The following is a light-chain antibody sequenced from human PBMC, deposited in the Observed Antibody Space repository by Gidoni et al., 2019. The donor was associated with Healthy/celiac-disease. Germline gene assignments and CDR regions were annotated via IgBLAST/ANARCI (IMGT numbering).Light chain of an antibody. V-gene: IGKV1-5*03. Sequence: DIQLTQSPSTLSASVGDRVTITCRASQSISSWLAWYQQKPGKAPKLLIYKASSVESGVPSRFSGSGSGTEFTLTISSLQPDDFANYYCQQYNSYSGTFGQGTKVEIK. CDR2: KAS. CDR3: QQYNSYSGT. J-gene: IGKJ1*01. CDR1: QSISSW.